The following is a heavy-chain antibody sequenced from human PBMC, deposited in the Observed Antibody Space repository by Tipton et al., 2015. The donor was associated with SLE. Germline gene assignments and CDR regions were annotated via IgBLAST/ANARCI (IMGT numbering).Heavy chain of an antibody. CDR3: ARSNSNFIFDY. V-gene: IGHV4-59*01. CDR2: ISYIGST. Sequence: TLSLTCTVSGGSFSDDYWSWIRQPPGRGLEWIGYISYIGSTNFNASLKSRVTMSVDTSKNQFSLSLISVTDADTAVYYCARSNSNFIFDYWGQGTLVTVSS. J-gene: IGHJ4*02. CDR1: GGSFSDDY. D-gene: IGHD1-1*01.